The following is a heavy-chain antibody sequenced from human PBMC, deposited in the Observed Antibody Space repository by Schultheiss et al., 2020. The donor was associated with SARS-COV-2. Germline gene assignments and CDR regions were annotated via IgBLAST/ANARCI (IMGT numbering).Heavy chain of an antibody. CDR2: IYPGDSDT. V-gene: IGHV5-51*01. Sequence: GGSLRLSCKGSGYSFTSYWIGWVRQMPGKGLEWMGIIYPGDSDTSYSPSFQGQVTISADKSISTAYLQWSSLKASDTAMYYCARLAVPAAIDPSPWYFDLWGRGTLVTVSS. D-gene: IGHD2-2*01. J-gene: IGHJ2*01. CDR3: ARLAVPAAIDPSPWYFDL. CDR1: GYSFTSYW.